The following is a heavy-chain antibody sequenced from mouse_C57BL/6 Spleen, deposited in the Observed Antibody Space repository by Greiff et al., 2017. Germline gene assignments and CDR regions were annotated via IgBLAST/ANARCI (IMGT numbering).Heavy chain of an antibody. Sequence: VQLKQSGAELVRPGASVTLSCKASGYTFTDYEMHWVKQTPVHGLEWIGAIDPETGGTAYNQKFKGKAILTADKSSSTAYMELRSLTSEDSAVYYCTRSPDGYYGDYWGQGTTLTVSS. CDR3: TRSPDGYYGDY. CDR1: GYTFTDYE. D-gene: IGHD2-3*01. J-gene: IGHJ2*01. V-gene: IGHV1-15*01. CDR2: IDPETGGT.